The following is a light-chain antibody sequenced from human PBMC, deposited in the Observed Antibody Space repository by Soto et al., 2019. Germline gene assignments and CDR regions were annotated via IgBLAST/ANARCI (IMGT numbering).Light chain of an antibody. V-gene: IGKV3-11*01. CDR3: HQRQSWPRT. CDR2: HTS. J-gene: IGKJ1*01. CDR1: QTVNSR. Sequence: EILMTPSPVTLSVSTGERANLSCRASQTVNSRLAWYQHKPGQAPMLLIYHTSNRATGIPARFSGSGSGTDFTLTISSLEPEDFAVYYCHQRQSWPRTFGQGTKVDIK.